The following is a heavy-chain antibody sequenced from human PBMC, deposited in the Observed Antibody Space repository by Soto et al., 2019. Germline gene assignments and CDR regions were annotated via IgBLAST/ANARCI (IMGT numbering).Heavy chain of an antibody. J-gene: IGHJ6*03. CDR1: GYTFTSYD. CDR2: MNPNSGNT. CDR3: ARVEWFGELLSTPYYYYYYMDV. D-gene: IGHD3-10*01. Sequence: ASVKVSCKASGYTFTSYDINWVRQATGQGLEWMGWMNPNSGNTGYAQKFQGRVTMTRNTSISTAYMELSSLRSEDTAVYYCARVEWFGELLSTPYYYYYYMDVWGKGTTVTVSS. V-gene: IGHV1-8*01.